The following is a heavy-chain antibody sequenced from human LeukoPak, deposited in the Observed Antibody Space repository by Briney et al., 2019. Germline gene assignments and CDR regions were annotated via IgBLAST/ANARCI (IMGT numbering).Heavy chain of an antibody. J-gene: IGHJ4*02. D-gene: IGHD2-15*01. Sequence: GGSLRLSCAASGFFFSSYAMQWVRQAPGKGLDWVAVISFDGSNKYHADSVKGRFTISRDNSKNTLYLQMNSLRAEDTAVYYCAKDVLGYCSGGSCSPFDYWGQGTLVTVSS. CDR1: GFFFSSYA. V-gene: IGHV3-30*04. CDR3: AKDVLGYCSGGSCSPFDY. CDR2: ISFDGSNK.